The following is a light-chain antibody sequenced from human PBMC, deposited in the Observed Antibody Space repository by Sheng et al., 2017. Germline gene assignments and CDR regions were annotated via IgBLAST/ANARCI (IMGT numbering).Light chain of an antibody. CDR2: QDN. CDR1: NLGDKY. Sequence: SYELTQPPSVSVSPGQTATISCSGDNLGDKYTFWYQQKPGQSPVLVIYQDNKRPSGIFKRFSGSNSGNTATLTISGTQAMDEADYYCQAWDTNTWVVFGGGTKLTVL. J-gene: IGLJ2*01. V-gene: IGLV3-1*01. CDR3: QAWDTNTWVV.